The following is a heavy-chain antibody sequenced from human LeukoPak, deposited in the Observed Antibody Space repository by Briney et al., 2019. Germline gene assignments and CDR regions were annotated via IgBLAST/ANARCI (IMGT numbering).Heavy chain of an antibody. D-gene: IGHD6-19*01. V-gene: IGHV3-30*02. CDR3: AKDVYSSGWYYFDY. CDR2: ISYDGSNK. J-gene: IGHJ4*02. Sequence: GGSLRLSCAASGIIFSSYGLHWVRQAPGKGLEWVAFISYDGSNKYYADSVKGRFTISRDNSKNTLYLQMNSLRAEDTAVYYCAKDVYSSGWYYFDYWGQGTLVTVSS. CDR1: GIIFSSYG.